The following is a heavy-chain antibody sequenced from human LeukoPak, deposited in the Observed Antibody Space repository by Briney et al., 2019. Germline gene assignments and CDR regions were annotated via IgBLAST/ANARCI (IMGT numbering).Heavy chain of an antibody. Sequence: GGSLRLSCAASGFTFSSYGMHWVRQAPGKGLEWVSSISSGSSYIYYADSVKGRFTISRDNAKSSLYLQMNSLRAEDTAVYYCARSHTVVTPYYFDYWGQGTLVTVSS. CDR3: ARSHTVVTPYYFDY. CDR2: ISSGSSYI. CDR1: GFTFSSYG. V-gene: IGHV3-21*01. J-gene: IGHJ4*02. D-gene: IGHD4-23*01.